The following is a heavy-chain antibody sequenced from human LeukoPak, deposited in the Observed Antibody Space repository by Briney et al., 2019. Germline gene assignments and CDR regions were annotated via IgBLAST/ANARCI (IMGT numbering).Heavy chain of an antibody. CDR1: GGSISSSNW. CDR2: IYHSGST. Sequence: SGTLSLTCAVSGGSISSSNWWSWVRQPPEKGLEWIGEIYHSGSTNYNPSLKSRVTISVDKSKNQFSLKLSSVTAADTALYFCARESFEEPGTMDHWGQGTLVSVSS. V-gene: IGHV4-4*02. CDR3: ARESFEEPGTMDH. D-gene: IGHD4/OR15-4a*01. J-gene: IGHJ4*02.